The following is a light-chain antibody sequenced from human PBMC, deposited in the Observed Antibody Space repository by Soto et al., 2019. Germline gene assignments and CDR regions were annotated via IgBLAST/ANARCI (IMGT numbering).Light chain of an antibody. CDR1: HSVSSY. CDR3: QERSNSLIT. Sequence: EIVLTQSPATLSLSPGERATLSCSASHSVSSYLAWYQQKPGLAPRLRIYDASNSATGIPARFSGSGSVTDFTLTISILEPDDFAVYYCQERSNSLITFGPGTKVDIK. CDR2: DAS. V-gene: IGKV3-11*01. J-gene: IGKJ3*01.